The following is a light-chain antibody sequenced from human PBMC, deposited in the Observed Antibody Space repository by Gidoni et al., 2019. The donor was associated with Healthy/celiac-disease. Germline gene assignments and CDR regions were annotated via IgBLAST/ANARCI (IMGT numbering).Light chain of an antibody. CDR3: CSDAGSSTYV. CDR2: EGS. V-gene: IGLV2-23*01. Sequence: QSALTQPASVSGSPGQSITIACTGTSSDVGSYNLVSWYQQHPGKAPKLMIYEGSKRPSGVSNRCSGSKSGNTASRTISGLQAEDEAEYYCCSDAGSSTYVFGGGTKLTVL. CDR1: SSDVGSYNL. J-gene: IGLJ2*01.